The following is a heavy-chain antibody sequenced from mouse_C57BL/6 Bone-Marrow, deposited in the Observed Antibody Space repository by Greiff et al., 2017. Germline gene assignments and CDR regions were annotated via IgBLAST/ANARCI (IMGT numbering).Heavy chain of an antibody. J-gene: IGHJ4*01. V-gene: IGHV5-2*01. Sequence: EVKLMESGGGLVQPGESLKLSCESNEYEFPSHDMSWVRTTPEKRLELVAAINSDGGSTYYPDTMERRFIISRDNTKKTLYRQMSSLRSEDTALYYCARGGVKDDMDYWGQGTSVTVSS. CDR2: INSDGGST. D-gene: IGHD1-3*01. CDR3: ARGGVKDDMDY. CDR1: EYEFPSHD.